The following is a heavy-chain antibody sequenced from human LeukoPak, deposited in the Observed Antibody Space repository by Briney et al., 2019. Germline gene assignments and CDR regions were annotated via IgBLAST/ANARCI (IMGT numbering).Heavy chain of an antibody. Sequence: GGSLRLSCAASGFTFSSYWMSWVRQAPGKGLEWVASIRQDGSEKYYVDSVKGRFTISRDNAKNSLYLQMNSLRAEDTAVYYCARDLGYSSSWYDGPYMDVWGKGTAVTVSS. D-gene: IGHD6-13*01. CDR2: IRQDGSEK. V-gene: IGHV3-7*01. CDR1: GFTFSSYW. CDR3: ARDLGYSSSWYDGPYMDV. J-gene: IGHJ6*03.